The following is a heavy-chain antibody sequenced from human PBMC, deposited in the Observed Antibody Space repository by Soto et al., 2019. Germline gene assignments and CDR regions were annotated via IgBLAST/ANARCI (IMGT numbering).Heavy chain of an antibody. V-gene: IGHV4-31*03. CDR1: GGSVRRGNYY. J-gene: IGHJ4*02. CDR3: ARADYATGSYYPDY. D-gene: IGHD3-10*01. CDR2: IANSGRT. Sequence: QVQLQESGPGLVKPSQTLSLTCTVSGGSVRRGNYYWSWIRQFPGKGLEWIGYIANSGRTNYNPSLMSRITLLVDTSKNQFFLELRSVTAADTALYYCARADYATGSYYPDYWGQGTMVTVSS.